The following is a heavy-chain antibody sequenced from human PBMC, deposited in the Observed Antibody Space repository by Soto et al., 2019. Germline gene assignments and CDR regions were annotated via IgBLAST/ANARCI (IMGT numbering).Heavy chain of an antibody. J-gene: IGHJ4*02. CDR2: ISYDGSNK. V-gene: IGHV3-30*18. Sequence: GGSLRLSCAASGFTLSSYGMHWVRQAPGKGLEWVAVISYDGSNKYYADSVKGRFTISRDNSKNTLYLQMNSLRAEDTAVYYCAKSGPSDYWGQGTLVTVSS. CDR1: GFTLSSYG. CDR3: AKSGPSDY.